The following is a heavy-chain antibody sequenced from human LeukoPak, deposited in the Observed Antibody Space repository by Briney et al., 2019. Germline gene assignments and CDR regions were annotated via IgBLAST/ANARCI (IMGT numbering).Heavy chain of an antibody. CDR1: GFTFSRSW. D-gene: IGHD2-21*02. V-gene: IGHV3-15*01. CDR3: TTAVVESAFDY. CDR2: IKRNSEGGTT. Sequence: GGSLRLSCAASGFTFSRSWMHWVRQVPGKGLEWVGRIKRNSEGGTTDHAAPVKGRFHISRDDSKNTVYLQLNSLKIEDTAVYYCTTAVVESAFDYWGRGTLVSVSS. J-gene: IGHJ4*02.